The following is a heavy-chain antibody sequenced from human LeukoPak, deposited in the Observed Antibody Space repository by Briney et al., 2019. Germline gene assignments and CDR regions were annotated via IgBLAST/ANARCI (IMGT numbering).Heavy chain of an antibody. CDR2: ISYDGSNK. D-gene: IGHD4-17*01. CDR1: GFTFSSYA. V-gene: IGHV3-30-3*01. J-gene: IGHJ3*02. Sequence: GRSLGLSCAASGFTFSSYAMHWVRQAPGKGLEWVAVISYDGSNKYYADSVKGRFTISRDNSKNTLYLQMNSLRAEDTAVYYCARPLHGDFCPDAFDIWGQGTMVTVSS. CDR3: ARPLHGDFCPDAFDI.